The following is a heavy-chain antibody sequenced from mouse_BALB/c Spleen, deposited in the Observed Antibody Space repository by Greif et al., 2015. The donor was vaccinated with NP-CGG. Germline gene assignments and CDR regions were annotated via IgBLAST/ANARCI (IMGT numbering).Heavy chain of an antibody. CDR3: ARGIYYDYDGY. CDR1: GFNIKDTY. D-gene: IGHD2-4*01. J-gene: IGHJ2*01. Sequence: VQLQQSRAELVKPGASVKLSCTASGFNIKDTYMHWVKQRPEQGLEWIGRIDPANGNTKYDPKFQGKATITADTSSNTAYLQLSSLTSEDTAVYYCARGIYYDYDGYWGQGITLTVSS. CDR2: IDPANGNT. V-gene: IGHV14-3*02.